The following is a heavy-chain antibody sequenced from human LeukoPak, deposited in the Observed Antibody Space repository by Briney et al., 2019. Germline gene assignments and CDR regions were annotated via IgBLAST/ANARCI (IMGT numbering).Heavy chain of an antibody. CDR1: GYTFTGYY. J-gene: IGHJ4*02. CDR3: ARGTPRITIFGVGAPTPPTIDY. D-gene: IGHD3-3*01. CDR2: INPNSGGT. Sequence: GASVKLSCKASGYTFTGYYMHWVRQAPGQGLEWMGWINPNSGGTNYAQKFQGRVTMTRDTSISTAYMELSRLRSDDTAVYYCARGTPRITIFGVGAPTPPTIDYWGQGTLVTVSS. V-gene: IGHV1-2*02.